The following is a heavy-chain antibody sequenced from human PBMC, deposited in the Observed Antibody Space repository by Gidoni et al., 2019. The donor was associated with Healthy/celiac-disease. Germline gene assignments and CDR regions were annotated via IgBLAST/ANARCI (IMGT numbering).Heavy chain of an antibody. CDR1: GYTFTGYY. V-gene: IGHV1-2*02. J-gene: IGHJ6*03. Sequence: QVQLVQSGAEVKKPGASVKVSCKASGYTFTGYYMHWVRQAPGQGLEWMGWINPNRGGTNYAQKFQGRVTMTRDTSISTAYMELSRLRSDDTAVYYCARAYCSSTSCRKEYYYYYMDVWGKGTTVTVSS. D-gene: IGHD2-2*01. CDR3: ARAYCSSTSCRKEYYYYYMDV. CDR2: INPNRGGT.